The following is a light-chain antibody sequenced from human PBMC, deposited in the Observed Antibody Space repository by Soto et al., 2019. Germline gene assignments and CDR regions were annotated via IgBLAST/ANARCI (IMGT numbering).Light chain of an antibody. CDR3: QHRAKWQIT. V-gene: IGKV3-11*01. CDR2: DAS. J-gene: IGKJ4*01. CDR1: QSVYGH. Sequence: EIVLTQSPATLSLSPGERATLSCRASQSVYGHLVWYQQKPGQAPRLLIYDASNRATDVPARFSGSGSGTDFALTISSLEPEDFAVYYCQHRAKWQITFGGGTKVEI.